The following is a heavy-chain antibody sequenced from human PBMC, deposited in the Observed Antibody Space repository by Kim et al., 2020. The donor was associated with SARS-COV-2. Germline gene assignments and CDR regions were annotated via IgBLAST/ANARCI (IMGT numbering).Heavy chain of an antibody. CDR1: GFTFSSYA. Sequence: GGSLSLSCAASGFTFSSYAMSWVRQAPGKGLEWVSAISGSGGSTYYADSVKGRFTISRDNSKNTLYLQMNSLRAEDTAVYYCAKDRDPILRYFDWLLYDAFDIWGQGTMVTVSS. CDR3: AKDRDPILRYFDWLLYDAFDI. J-gene: IGHJ3*02. CDR2: ISGSGGST. V-gene: IGHV3-23*01. D-gene: IGHD3-9*01.